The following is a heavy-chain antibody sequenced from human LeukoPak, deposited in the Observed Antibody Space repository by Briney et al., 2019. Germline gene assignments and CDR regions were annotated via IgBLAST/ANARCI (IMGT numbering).Heavy chain of an antibody. CDR3: ATGYGMAV. V-gene: IGHV3-23*01. J-gene: IGHJ6*01. Sequence: GGSLRIFCAASGFTFSSFGMSWVRQAPGKGLEWVSVISDSGGTTYYAASVKGRFTISRDNSKNTLYLQMNSLRVEDTDVYYGATGYGMAVGGQGTTVTVP. CDR2: ISDSGGTT. CDR1: GFTFSSFG.